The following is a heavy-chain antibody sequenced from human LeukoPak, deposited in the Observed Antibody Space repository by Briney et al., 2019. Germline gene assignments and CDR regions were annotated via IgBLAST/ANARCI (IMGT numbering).Heavy chain of an antibody. CDR1: GYSISSGYY. CDR3: ARDPAPYYDFWSGYFGGASNWFDP. J-gene: IGHJ5*02. Sequence: SETLSLTCTVSGYSISSGYYWGWIRQPPGKGLEWIGSIYHSGSTYYNPSLKSRVTISVDTSKNQFSLKLSSVTAADTAVYYCARDPAPYYDFWSGYFGGASNWFDPWGQGTLVTVSS. V-gene: IGHV4-38-2*02. CDR2: IYHSGST. D-gene: IGHD3-3*01.